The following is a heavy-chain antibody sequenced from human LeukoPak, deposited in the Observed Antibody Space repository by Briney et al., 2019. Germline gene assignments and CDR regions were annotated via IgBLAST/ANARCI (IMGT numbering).Heavy chain of an antibody. CDR3: ARDQYCSSTRCSTGYYYMDV. CDR1: GGSISSYY. Sequence: SETLSLTCTVSGGSISSYYWSWIRQPPGKGLEWIGYIYYSGSTNYNPSLKSRVTISVDTSKNQSSLKLSSVTAADTAVYYCARDQYCSSTRCSTGYYYMDVWGKGTTVTVSS. V-gene: IGHV4-59*01. D-gene: IGHD2-2*01. CDR2: IYYSGST. J-gene: IGHJ6*03.